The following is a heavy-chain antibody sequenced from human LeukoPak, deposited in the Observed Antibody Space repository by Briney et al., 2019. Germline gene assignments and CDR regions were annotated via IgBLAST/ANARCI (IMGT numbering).Heavy chain of an antibody. Sequence: PGGSLRLSCAASGFTFSSYAMSWVRQAPGKGLEWVSAISGSGGSTYYADSVKGRFTISRDNSKNTLYLQMNSLRAEDTAVYYCAKFYDSSGYYFPHDAFDIWGQGTMVTVSS. J-gene: IGHJ3*02. CDR3: AKFYDSSGYYFPHDAFDI. V-gene: IGHV3-23*01. D-gene: IGHD3-22*01. CDR2: ISGSGGST. CDR1: GFTFSSYA.